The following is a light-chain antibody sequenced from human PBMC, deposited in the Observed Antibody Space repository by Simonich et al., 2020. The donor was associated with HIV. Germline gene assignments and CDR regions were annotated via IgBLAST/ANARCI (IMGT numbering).Light chain of an antibody. CDR1: QDIKNY. Sequence: DIQMTQSPSSLSASVGDRVTITCHASQDIKNYLNWYQQKPGKAPKLLIYDATNLETGVPSRFSGSGSGSDFTFTISSLQPADIATYYCQQYDELPYTFGQGTKLEIK. CDR2: DAT. CDR3: QQYDELPYT. J-gene: IGKJ2*01. V-gene: IGKV1-33*01.